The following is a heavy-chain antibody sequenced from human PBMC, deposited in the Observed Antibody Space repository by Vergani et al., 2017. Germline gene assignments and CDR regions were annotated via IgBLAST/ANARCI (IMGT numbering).Heavy chain of an antibody. Sequence: QVQLQQWGGGLLKPSETLSLTCVVNGGSFTSYHWTWIRQSPGEELEWVDNIDHTGRPDYNPSLKSRLTRSVDKSRNQFSLTLNSVTATDTAIYFCARVNTETNGHLYYYYYMDVWGQGTAVTVS. J-gene: IGHJ6*03. D-gene: IGHD4-11*01. CDR3: ARVNTETNGHLYYYYYMDV. CDR1: GGSFTSYH. V-gene: IGHV4-34*01. CDR2: IDHTGRP.